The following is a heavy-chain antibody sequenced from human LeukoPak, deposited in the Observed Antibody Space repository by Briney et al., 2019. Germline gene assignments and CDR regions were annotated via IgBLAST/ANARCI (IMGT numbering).Heavy chain of an antibody. V-gene: IGHV1-24*01. Sequence: ASVKVSCKVSGYTLTELSMHWVRQAPGKGLEWMGGFDPEDGETIYAQKFQGRVTMTEDTSTDTAYMELGSLRSEDTAVYYCATLGRFPLNVNYYYYYGMDVWGQGTTVTVSS. CDR1: GYTLTELS. CDR3: ATLGRFPLNVNYYYYYGMDV. CDR2: FDPEDGET. J-gene: IGHJ6*02.